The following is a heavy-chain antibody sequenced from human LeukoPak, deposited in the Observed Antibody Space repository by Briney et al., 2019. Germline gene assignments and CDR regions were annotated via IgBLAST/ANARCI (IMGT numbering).Heavy chain of an antibody. CDR2: FHSSGST. V-gene: IGHV4-4*07. CDR1: GGSSTSYY. Sequence: SETLSLTCTVAGGSSTSYYRRWMRQSPGKGLEWIGRFHSSGSTNFNPSLKSRVTMSADTSQNQFSLRLSSMTAADTAVYYCASVFGYCTTTCCYDWFDPWGQGTLVTVSS. D-gene: IGHD2-2*01. J-gene: IGHJ5*02. CDR3: ASVFGYCTTTCCYDWFDP.